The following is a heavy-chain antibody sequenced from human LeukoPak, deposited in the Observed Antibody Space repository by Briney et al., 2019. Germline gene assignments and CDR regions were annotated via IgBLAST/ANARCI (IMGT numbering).Heavy chain of an antibody. D-gene: IGHD3-22*01. Sequence: GGSLRLSCAASGFTFSDYYMSWIRQAPGKGLEGVSYISSSGSTIYYADSVKGRFTISRDNAKNSLYLQMNSLRAEDTAVYYCARGYYYDSSAYYPGWFDPWGQGTLVTVSS. V-gene: IGHV3-11*01. J-gene: IGHJ5*02. CDR3: ARGYYYDSSAYYPGWFDP. CDR2: ISSSGSTI. CDR1: GFTFSDYY.